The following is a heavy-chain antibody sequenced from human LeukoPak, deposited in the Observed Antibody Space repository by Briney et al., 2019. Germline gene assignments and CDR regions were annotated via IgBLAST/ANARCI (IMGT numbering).Heavy chain of an antibody. J-gene: IGHJ4*02. CDR1: GFTFSNAW. CDR2: IKSKTDGGTP. Sequence: GGSLRLSCAASGFTFSNAWMSWVRQAPGKGLEWVGRIKSKTDGGTPDYAAPVKGRFTISRDDSKDTLYQQMNSLKTEDTAVYYCTGVSRSRWYDYWGQGTLVTVSS. CDR3: TGVSRSRWYDY. V-gene: IGHV3-15*01. D-gene: IGHD6-13*01.